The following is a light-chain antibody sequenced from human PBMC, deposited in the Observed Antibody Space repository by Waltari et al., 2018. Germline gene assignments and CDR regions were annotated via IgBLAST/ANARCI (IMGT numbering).Light chain of an antibody. CDR3: CSYTTTTTLV. CDR2: AVT. J-gene: IGLJ1*01. V-gene: IGLV2-14*01. CDR1: RNDVGSYSY. Sequence: QSAPTQPASVSASPGQSITISCTGTRNDVGSYSYFSRYRQYPGKAPELLIYAVTHRPSGVSDRFSGSRSGSTASLTISGLQTEDEANYFCCSYTTTTTLVFGTGTKVIVL.